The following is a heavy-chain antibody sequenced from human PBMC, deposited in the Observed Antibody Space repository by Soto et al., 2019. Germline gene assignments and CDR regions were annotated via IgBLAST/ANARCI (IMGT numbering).Heavy chain of an antibody. CDR1: GGSISSSSYY. J-gene: IGHJ4*01. D-gene: IGHD2-15*01. V-gene: IGHV4-39*01. CDR2: IFYGGNT. CDR3: ARLGISLVDLWGFDY. Sequence: SETLSPTCTVSGGSISSSSYYWGWIRQPPGKGLEWIGSIFYGGNTYYNPSLKSRVTISVDTSKDQFSLKLRSLAAADTAVYYCARLGISLVDLWGFDYWGHGTLVTVSS.